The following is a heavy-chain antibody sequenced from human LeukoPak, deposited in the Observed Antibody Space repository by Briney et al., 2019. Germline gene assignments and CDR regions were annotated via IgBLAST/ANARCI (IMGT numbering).Heavy chain of an antibody. D-gene: IGHD3-3*01. CDR1: GGTFSSYA. V-gene: IGHV1-69*05. Sequence: SVKVSCKASGGTFSSYAISWVRQAPGQGLEWMGRIIPIFGTANYAQKFQGRVTITTDESTSTAYMELSSLRSEDTAVYYCARDYDFWSGYSNSDYWGQGTLVTVSS. CDR3: ARDYDFWSGYSNSDY. CDR2: IIPIFGTA. J-gene: IGHJ4*02.